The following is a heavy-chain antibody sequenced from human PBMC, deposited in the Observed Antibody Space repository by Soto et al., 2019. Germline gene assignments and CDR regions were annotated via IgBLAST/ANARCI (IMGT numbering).Heavy chain of an antibody. CDR3: AGEILLPNAFDI. CDR2: IGAYNGNT. CDR1: GYTFTSYG. V-gene: IGHV1-18*01. J-gene: IGHJ3*02. D-gene: IGHD3-22*01. Sequence: ASVKVSCKASGYTFTSYGISWVRQAPGQGLEWMGWIGAYNGNTNYAQKLQGRVTMTTDTSTSTAYMELRSLRSDDTAVYYCAGEILLPNAFDIWGQGTMVTVSS.